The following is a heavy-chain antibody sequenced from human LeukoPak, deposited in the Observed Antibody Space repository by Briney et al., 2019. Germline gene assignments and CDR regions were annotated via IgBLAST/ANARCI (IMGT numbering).Heavy chain of an antibody. CDR2: ISHDGANE. D-gene: IGHD3-10*01. V-gene: IGHV3-30*18. CDR1: GFTSNTYG. CDR3: AKGAYSYASGTYYFDY. Sequence: GGSLRLSCVASGFTSNTYGMHWVRQAPGKGLDCVAVISHDGANEYYADSVKGRFAISRDISKNTLYLHMSSLRPDDTVVYYCAKGAYSYASGTYYFDYWGQGTLVTVSS. J-gene: IGHJ4*02.